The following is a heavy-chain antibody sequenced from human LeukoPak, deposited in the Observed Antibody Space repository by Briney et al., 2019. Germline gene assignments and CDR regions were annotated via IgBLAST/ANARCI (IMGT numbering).Heavy chain of an antibody. J-gene: IGHJ4*02. CDR2: IYSGGST. CDR1: GFTVSSNY. V-gene: IGHV3-53*01. CDR3: ARVSYYDSSGYYLLSYVDY. Sequence: GGSLRLSCAASGFTVSSNYMSWVRQAPGKGLEWVTVIYSGGSTYYADSVRGRFTISRDNSKNTLYLQMNSLGAEDTAVYYCARVSYYDSSGYYLLSYVDYWGQGTLVTVSS. D-gene: IGHD3-22*01.